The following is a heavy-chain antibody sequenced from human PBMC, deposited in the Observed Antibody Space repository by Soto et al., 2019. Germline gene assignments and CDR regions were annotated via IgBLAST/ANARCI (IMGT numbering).Heavy chain of an antibody. CDR3: ARQFYGDYDGYYFDY. Sequence: PSETLSLTCTVSGGSISSYYWSWIRQPPGKGLERIGYIYYSGSTNYNPSLKSRVTISVDTSKNQFSLKLSSVTAADTAVYYCARQFYGDYDGYYFDYWGQGTLVTVSS. CDR1: GGSISSYY. CDR2: IYYSGST. J-gene: IGHJ4*02. V-gene: IGHV4-59*08. D-gene: IGHD4-17*01.